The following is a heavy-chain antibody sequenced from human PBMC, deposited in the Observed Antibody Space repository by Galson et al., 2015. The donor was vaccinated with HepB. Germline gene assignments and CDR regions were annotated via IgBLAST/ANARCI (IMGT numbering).Heavy chain of an antibody. V-gene: IGHV1-46*01. Sequence: SVKVSCKASGYTFTSYYMHWVRQAPGQGLEWMGIINPSGGSTSYAQKFQGRVTMTRDTSTSTVYMELSSLRSEDTAVYYCARDLADIVVVVAATGLGGFDYWGQGTPVTVSS. CDR3: ARDLADIVVVVAATGLGGFDY. CDR2: INPSGGST. J-gene: IGHJ4*02. CDR1: GYTFTSYY. D-gene: IGHD2-15*01.